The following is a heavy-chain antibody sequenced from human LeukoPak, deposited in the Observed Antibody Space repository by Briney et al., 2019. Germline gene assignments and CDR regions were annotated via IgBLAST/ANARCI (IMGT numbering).Heavy chain of an antibody. CDR2: IYYSGST. J-gene: IGHJ4*02. Sequence: SETLSLTCTASGGSISSHYWSWIRQPPGKGLEWIGYIYYSGSTNYNPSLKSRVTISVDTSKNQFSLKLSSVTAADTAVYYCARGGGEYSSPLDYWGQGTLVTVSS. CDR3: ARGGGEYSSPLDY. V-gene: IGHV4-59*11. D-gene: IGHD6-6*01. CDR1: GGSISSHY.